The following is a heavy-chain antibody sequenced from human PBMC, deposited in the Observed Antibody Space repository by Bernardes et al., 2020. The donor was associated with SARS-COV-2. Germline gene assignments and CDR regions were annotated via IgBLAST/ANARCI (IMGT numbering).Heavy chain of an antibody. J-gene: IGHJ4*02. Sequence: VWSLSLSCAASGFTFTKYDMSWVRQAPGKGLEWVSGISGSGNTTYYADSVKGRFTISRDNSKNTLFLQMDSLRAEDTAVYYCAKDDDRPLFGAPGFDSWGQGTLVTVSS. CDR1: GFTFTKYD. CDR3: AKDDDRPLFGAPGFDS. V-gene: IGHV3-23*01. CDR2: ISGSGNTT. D-gene: IGHD3-3*01.